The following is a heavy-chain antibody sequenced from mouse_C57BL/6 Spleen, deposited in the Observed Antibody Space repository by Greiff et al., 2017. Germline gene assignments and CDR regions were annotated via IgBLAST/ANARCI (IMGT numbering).Heavy chain of an antibody. CDR1: GFTFSDYY. Sequence: EVMLVESEGGLVQPGSSMKLSCTASGFTFSDYYMAWVRQVPEKGLEWVANINYDGSSTYYLDSLKSRFIISRDNAKNILYLQMSSLKSEDTATYYCARDYGGSYFDYWGQGTTLTVSS. D-gene: IGHD1-1*01. V-gene: IGHV5-16*01. CDR3: ARDYGGSYFDY. J-gene: IGHJ2*01. CDR2: INYDGSST.